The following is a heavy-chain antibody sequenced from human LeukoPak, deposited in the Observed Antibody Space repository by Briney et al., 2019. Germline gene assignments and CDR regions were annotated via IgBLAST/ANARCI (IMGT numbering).Heavy chain of an antibody. CDR2: IYYSGST. CDR3: ARVAGDDFWSGYSYWDY. D-gene: IGHD3-3*01. J-gene: IGHJ4*02. V-gene: IGHV4-39*07. Sequence: SETLSLTCTVSGGSISSSSYYWGWIRQPPGKGLEWIGSIYYSGSTYYNPSLKSRVTISVDTSKNQFSLKLSSVTAADTAVYYCARVAGDDFWSGYSYWDYWGQGTLVTVSS. CDR1: GGSISSSSYY.